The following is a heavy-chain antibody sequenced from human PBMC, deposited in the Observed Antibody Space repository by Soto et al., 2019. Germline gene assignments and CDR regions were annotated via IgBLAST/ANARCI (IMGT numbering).Heavy chain of an antibody. CDR2: IRGSGGDT. V-gene: IGHV3-23*01. CDR1: GFTFSSYA. CDR3: AKAPVEAWLLSYFDY. D-gene: IGHD3-3*01. J-gene: IGHJ4*02. Sequence: GGSLRLSCAASGFTFSSYAMSWVRQAPGKGLEWVSAIRGSGGDTYYADSVKGRFTISRDNSKNTLYLQMNSLRAEDTAVYYCAKAPVEAWLLSYFDYWGQGALVTVSS.